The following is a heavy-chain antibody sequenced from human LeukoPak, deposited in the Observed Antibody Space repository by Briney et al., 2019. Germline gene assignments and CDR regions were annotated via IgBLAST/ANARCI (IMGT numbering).Heavy chain of an antibody. Sequence: SETLSLTCTVSGGSISSGDYYWSWIRQPPGKGLEWIGYIYYSGSTYYNPSLKSRVTISVDTSKNQFSLKLSSVTAADTAVYYCARAVLGDYVWGSYPIDAFDIWGQGTMVTVPS. V-gene: IGHV4-30-4*08. CDR3: ARAVLGDYVWGSYPIDAFDI. D-gene: IGHD3-16*02. J-gene: IGHJ3*02. CDR2: IYYSGST. CDR1: GGSISSGDYY.